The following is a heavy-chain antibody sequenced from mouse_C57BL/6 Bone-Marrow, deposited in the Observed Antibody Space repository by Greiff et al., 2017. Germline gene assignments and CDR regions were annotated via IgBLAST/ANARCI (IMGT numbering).Heavy chain of an antibody. CDR2: IYPRSGNT. CDR3: ARGNYYGSSPFAY. V-gene: IGHV1-81*01. Sequence: QVQLQQSGAELARPGASVKLSCKASGYTFTSSGISWVKQRTGQGLEWIGEIYPRSGNTYYNEKFKGKATLTADKSSSTAYMELRSLTSEDSAVYFCARGNYYGSSPFAYWGQGTLVTVSA. CDR1: GYTFTSSG. D-gene: IGHD1-1*01. J-gene: IGHJ3*01.